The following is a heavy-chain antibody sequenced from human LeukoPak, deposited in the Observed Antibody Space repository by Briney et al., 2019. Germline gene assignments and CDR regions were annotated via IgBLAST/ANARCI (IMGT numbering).Heavy chain of an antibody. CDR1: GFTFSSYA. CDR2: ISYDGSNK. D-gene: IGHD3-10*01. J-gene: IGHJ6*02. Sequence: AGGSLRLSCAASGFTFSSYAMHWVRQAPGKGLEWVAVISYDGSNKYYADSVKGRFTISRDNSKNTLYLQMNSLRAEDTAVYYCARGYGDGMDVWGQGTTVTVSS. V-gene: IGHV3-30-3*01. CDR3: ARGYGDGMDV.